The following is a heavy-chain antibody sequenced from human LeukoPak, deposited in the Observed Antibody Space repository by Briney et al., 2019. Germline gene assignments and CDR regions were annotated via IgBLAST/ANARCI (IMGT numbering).Heavy chain of an antibody. CDR1: GGSISSSNW. Sequence: SGTLSLTCAVSGGSISSSNWWSWVRQPPGKGLECIGEIYHSGSTNYNPSLKSRVTISVDKSKNQFSLKLSSVTAADTAVYYCARDGEVGARYYFDYWGQGTLVTVSS. D-gene: IGHD1-26*01. J-gene: IGHJ4*02. CDR3: ARDGEVGARYYFDY. V-gene: IGHV4-4*02. CDR2: IYHSGST.